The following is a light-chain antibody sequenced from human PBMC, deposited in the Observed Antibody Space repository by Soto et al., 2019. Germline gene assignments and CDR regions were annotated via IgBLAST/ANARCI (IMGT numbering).Light chain of an antibody. J-gene: IGKJ3*01. CDR1: QSVGSSF. CDR2: GAS. CDR3: QKYGTSFS. V-gene: IGKV3-20*01. Sequence: EIVLTQTPGTLSLSPGERATLSCRASQSVGSSFLAWYQQKPGQAPRLLIYGASSRATGIPDRVSGSGSGTDFPLTISRLEPEVFAVYYCQKYGTSFSFGPGN.